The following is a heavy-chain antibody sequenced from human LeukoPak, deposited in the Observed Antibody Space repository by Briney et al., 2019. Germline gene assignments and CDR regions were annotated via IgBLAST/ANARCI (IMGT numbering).Heavy chain of an antibody. Sequence: ASVKVSCKASGYTFTGCYMHWVRQAPGQGLEWMGWINPNSGGTNYAQKFQGRVTMTRDTSISTAYMELSRLRSDDTAAYYCARDGIAAAGKRNWFDPWGQGTLVTVSS. CDR3: ARDGIAAAGKRNWFDP. CDR1: GYTFTGCY. D-gene: IGHD6-13*01. CDR2: INPNSGGT. V-gene: IGHV1-2*02. J-gene: IGHJ5*02.